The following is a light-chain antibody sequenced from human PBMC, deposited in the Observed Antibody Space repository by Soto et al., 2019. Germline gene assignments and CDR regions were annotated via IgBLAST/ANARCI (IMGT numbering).Light chain of an antibody. CDR2: GAS. J-gene: IGKJ1*01. CDR3: QQYNTWPRT. V-gene: IGKV3-15*01. CDR1: QRVASSH. Sequence: EIVLTQSPGTLSLSPGESATLSCRASQRVASSHIAWYRQKPGQAPRLLFYGASIRATAVPARFTASGSGTEFTLTISSLQSEDFAVYYCQQYNTWPRTFGQGTKVEIK.